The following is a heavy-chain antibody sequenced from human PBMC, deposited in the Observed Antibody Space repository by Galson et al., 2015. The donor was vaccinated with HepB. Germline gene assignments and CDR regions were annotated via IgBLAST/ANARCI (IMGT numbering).Heavy chain of an antibody. CDR1: GFTFSYYA. CDR2: ISGSGGSA. V-gene: IGHV3-23*01. J-gene: IGHJ3*02. CDR3: AKGAQRSTAISYAFDI. D-gene: IGHD5-18*01. Sequence: SLRLSCAASGFTFSYYALSWVRQAPGKGLEWVSGISGSGGSAYYADFVKGRFTISRDNSKNTLYLQMNSLRAEDTAVYYCAKGAQRSTAISYAFDIWGQGTMVTVSS.